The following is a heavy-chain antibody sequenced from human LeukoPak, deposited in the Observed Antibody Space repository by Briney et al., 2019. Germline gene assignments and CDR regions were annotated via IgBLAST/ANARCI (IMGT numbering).Heavy chain of an antibody. J-gene: IGHJ6*02. V-gene: IGHV3-66*01. Sequence: GSLRLSCAASGFTFSSYAMSWVRQAPGKGLEWVSVIYSGGSTYYADSVKGRFTISRDNSKNTLYLQMNSLRAEDTAVYYCARVRLLWFGELLSNYGMDVWGQGTTVTVSS. D-gene: IGHD3-10*01. CDR1: GFTFSSYA. CDR2: IYSGGST. CDR3: ARVRLLWFGELLSNYGMDV.